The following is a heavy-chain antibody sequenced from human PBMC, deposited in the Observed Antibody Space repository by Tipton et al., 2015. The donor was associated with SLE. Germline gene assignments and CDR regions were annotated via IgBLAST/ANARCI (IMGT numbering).Heavy chain of an antibody. CDR2: IYHSGTI. Sequence: GLVKPSETLSLSSAVSGHSISTDYYWGWIRQPPGKGLEWFGSIYHSGTIYYNPSLKSRVTLSVGTSENQFSLKLSSVTAADTAVYYCARQVAQGTWAFDYWGQGTLVTVSS. J-gene: IGHJ4*02. D-gene: IGHD5-12*01. CDR1: GHSISTDYY. CDR3: ARQVAQGTWAFDY. V-gene: IGHV4-38-2*01.